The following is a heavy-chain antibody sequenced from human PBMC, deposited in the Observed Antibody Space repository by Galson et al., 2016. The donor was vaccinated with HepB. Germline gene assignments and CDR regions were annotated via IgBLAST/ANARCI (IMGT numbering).Heavy chain of an antibody. CDR2: NSYSGGS. D-gene: IGHD2-2*02. V-gene: IGHV4-59*01. CDR3: VRHHTIPRGAFQS. CDR1: GDSISSNS. J-gene: IGHJ3*02. Sequence: SETLSLTCTVSGDSISSNSWSWIRQPPGKGLEWIAFNSYSGGSNYNPSLRSRVTFSLDTSNNQFSLKLNSVTAADTAVYYCVRHHTIPRGAFQSWGQGTLVVVSS.